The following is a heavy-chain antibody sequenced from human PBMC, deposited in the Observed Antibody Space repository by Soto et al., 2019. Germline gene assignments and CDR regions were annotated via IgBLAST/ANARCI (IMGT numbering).Heavy chain of an antibody. CDR1: GYTFTGYY. J-gene: IGHJ6*02. Sequence: QVQLVQSGAEVKKPGASVKVSCKASGYTFTGYYMHWVRQAPGQGLEWMGWINPNSGDTNYAQKFQGWVTMTRDTSISTAYMELSRLRSDDTAVYYCARGEWSDSSGYYYYYGMDVWGQGTTVTVSS. D-gene: IGHD3-22*01. CDR3: ARGEWSDSSGYYYYYGMDV. V-gene: IGHV1-2*04. CDR2: INPNSGDT.